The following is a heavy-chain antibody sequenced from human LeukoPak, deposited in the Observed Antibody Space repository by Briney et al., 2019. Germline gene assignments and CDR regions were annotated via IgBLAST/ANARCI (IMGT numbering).Heavy chain of an antibody. CDR1: GGSFSGYY. J-gene: IGHJ5*02. D-gene: IGHD2-15*01. V-gene: IGHV4-34*01. CDR2: INHSGST. Sequence: SETLSLTCAVYGGSFSGYYWSWIRQSPGKGLEWIGEINHSGSTNYNPSLKSRVTISVDTSKNQFSLKLSSVTAADTAVYYCARGGYCSGGSCYYFWFDPWGQGTLVTVSS. CDR3: ARGGYCSGGSCYYFWFDP.